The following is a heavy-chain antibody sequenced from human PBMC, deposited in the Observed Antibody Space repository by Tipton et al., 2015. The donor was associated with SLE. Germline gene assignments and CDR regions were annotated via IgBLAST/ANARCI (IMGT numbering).Heavy chain of an antibody. Sequence: TLSLTCTVSGGSISSGSYYWSWIRQPAGKGLEWIGHFYTSGGTNYNPSLKSRLTISIDTSKRQVSLKLGSVTAADTAVYYCARGRDNSGWYPYYFDSWGQGTLVTVSS. J-gene: IGHJ4*02. CDR2: FYTSGGT. CDR3: ARGRDNSGWYPYYFDS. CDR1: GGSISSGSYY. D-gene: IGHD6-19*01. V-gene: IGHV4-61*09.